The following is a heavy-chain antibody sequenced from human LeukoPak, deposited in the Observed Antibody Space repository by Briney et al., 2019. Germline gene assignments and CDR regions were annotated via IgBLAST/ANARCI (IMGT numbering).Heavy chain of an antibody. Sequence: SETLSLTCTVSGGSISSSSYYWGWIRQPPGKGLEWIGSIYYSGSTYYNPSLKSRVTISVDTSKNQFSLKLSSVTAADTAVYYCARLLGSVGSSSFWGQGTLVTVSS. V-gene: IGHV4-39*01. J-gene: IGHJ4*02. D-gene: IGHD6-6*01. CDR2: IYYSGST. CDR3: ARLLGSVGSSSF. CDR1: GGSISSSSYY.